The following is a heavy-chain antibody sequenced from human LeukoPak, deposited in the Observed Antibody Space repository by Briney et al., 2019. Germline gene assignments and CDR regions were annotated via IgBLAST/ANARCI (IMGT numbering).Heavy chain of an antibody. Sequence: GGSLRLSCAASGFTFSDYYMHWVRQAPGKGLLWISHINGDGSRTGYADSVKGRFTISRDNAKNILYLQMNSLRAEDTAVYYCARGEQLGHLEYFQHWGQGTLATVSS. CDR1: GFTFSDYY. V-gene: IGHV3-74*01. J-gene: IGHJ1*01. CDR2: INGDGSRT. D-gene: IGHD6-13*01. CDR3: ARGEQLGHLEYFQH.